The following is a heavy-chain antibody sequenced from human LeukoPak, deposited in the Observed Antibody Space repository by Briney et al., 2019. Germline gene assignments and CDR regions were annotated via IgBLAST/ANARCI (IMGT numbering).Heavy chain of an antibody. V-gene: IGHV5-51*01. J-gene: IGHJ5*02. CDR3: AREGEYSSSPHNWFDP. CDR2: IYPGDSDT. D-gene: IGHD6-6*01. CDR1: GYSFTNYW. Sequence: GESLKISCQGSGYSFTNYWIGWVRQLPGKGLEWMGIIYPGDSDTKYSPSFQGQVTISADKSINTAYLQWSSLKASDTAMYYCAREGEYSSSPHNWFDPWGQGTLVTVSS.